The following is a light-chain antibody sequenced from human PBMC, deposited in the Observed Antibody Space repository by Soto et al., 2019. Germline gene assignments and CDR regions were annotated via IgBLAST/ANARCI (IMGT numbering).Light chain of an antibody. J-gene: IGLJ1*01. Sequence: SVLTQPPSVSWAPGQTVIISCSGSSSNLGAPYDLNWFRQLPGTVPILLIYGSNNRPSGVPERFSGSKSGTSASLAITGLQAEDEADYYCQSYDSSMSGYVFGTGSKVTV. CDR1: SSNLGAPYD. CDR3: QSYDSSMSGYV. CDR2: GSN. V-gene: IGLV1-40*01.